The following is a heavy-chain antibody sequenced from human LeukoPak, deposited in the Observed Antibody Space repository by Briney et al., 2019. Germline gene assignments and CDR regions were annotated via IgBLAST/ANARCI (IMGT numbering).Heavy chain of an antibody. CDR1: GFTFTNAW. CDR2: IKSKTDGETT. D-gene: IGHD3-10*01. Sequence: GGSLRLSCVDSGFTFTNAWMSWVRQAAGKGLEWIGRIKSKTDGETTNYAEPVRGRFTISRDDSKSAVYLQMNSLKIEDTAVYYCTTDLGTYYHGSQRLIPIDYWGQGTLVTVSS. CDR3: TTDLGTYYHGSQRLIPIDY. J-gene: IGHJ4*02. V-gene: IGHV3-15*01.